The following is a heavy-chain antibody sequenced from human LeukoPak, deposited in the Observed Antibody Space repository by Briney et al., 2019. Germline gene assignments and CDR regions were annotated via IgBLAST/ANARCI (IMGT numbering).Heavy chain of an antibody. D-gene: IGHD1-7*01. Sequence: SETLSLTCTVSGGSISSSSYYWGWIRQPPGKGLEWIGSIYYSGSTYYNPSLKSRVTISVDTSKNRFSLKLSSVTAADTAVYYCARDRRPGGTTSSPLDYWGQGTLVTVSS. J-gene: IGHJ4*02. CDR3: ARDRRPGGTTSSPLDY. CDR2: IYYSGST. CDR1: GGSISSSSYY. V-gene: IGHV4-39*07.